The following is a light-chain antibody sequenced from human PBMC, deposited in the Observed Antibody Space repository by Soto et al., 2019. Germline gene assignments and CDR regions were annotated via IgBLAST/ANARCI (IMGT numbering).Light chain of an antibody. CDR1: QSVRSTY. J-gene: IGKJ1*01. V-gene: IGKV3-20*01. CDR3: QHYASSPWT. Sequence: EIVFTQSPGTLSLSPGERAALCCRASQSVRSTYIAWYQQKSGQAPRLLIYGTSSRATGIPDRFSGSGSGTDFTLTISRLEPEDFAVYYCQHYASSPWTFGQGTKVDIK. CDR2: GTS.